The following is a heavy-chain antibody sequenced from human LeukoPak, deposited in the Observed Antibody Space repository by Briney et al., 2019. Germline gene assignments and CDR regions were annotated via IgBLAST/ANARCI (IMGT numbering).Heavy chain of an antibody. J-gene: IGHJ3*02. CDR1: GFTFSSYA. D-gene: IGHD3-16*02. V-gene: IGHV3-30-3*01. Sequence: PGGLLRLCWAASGFTFSSYAMHWVCQAPGKWQDWVAVISYDGSNKYYADSVKGRFTISRDNSKNTLYLQMNSLRAEDTAVYYCARVRGVIVLDAFDIWGQGTMVTVSS. CDR2: ISYDGSNK. CDR3: ARVRGVIVLDAFDI.